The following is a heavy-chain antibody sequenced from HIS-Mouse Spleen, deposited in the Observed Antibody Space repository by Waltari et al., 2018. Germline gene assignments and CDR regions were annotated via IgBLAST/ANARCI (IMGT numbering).Heavy chain of an antibody. J-gene: IGHJ4*02. CDR1: GYTFTSYC. D-gene: IGHD1-26*01. CDR3: ARVRCGGGSLLPFFDY. V-gene: IGHV1-18*01. CDR2: ISAYNGNT. Sequence: QVQLVQSGAEVKKPGASVKFSCKASGYTFTSYCISCVRLAPGQGLEWMGWISAYNGNTNYAQKLQGRVTMTTDTSTSTAYMELRSLGSDDTAVYYCARVRCGGGSLLPFFDYWGQGTLVTVSS.